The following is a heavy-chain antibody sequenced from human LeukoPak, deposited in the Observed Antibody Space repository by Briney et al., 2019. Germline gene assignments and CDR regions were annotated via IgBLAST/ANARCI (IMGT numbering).Heavy chain of an antibody. V-gene: IGHV4-39*07. D-gene: IGHD3-10*01. CDR1: GGSISSSSYY. CDR2: MYYSGST. CDR3: ASRHYYGSGSY. J-gene: IGHJ4*02. Sequence: SETLSLTCTVSGGSISSSSYYWGWIRQAPGKGLEWIGSMYYSGSTYYNPSLKSRVTISVDTSKNQFSLKLSSVTAADTAVYYCASRHYYGSGSYWGQGTLVTVSS.